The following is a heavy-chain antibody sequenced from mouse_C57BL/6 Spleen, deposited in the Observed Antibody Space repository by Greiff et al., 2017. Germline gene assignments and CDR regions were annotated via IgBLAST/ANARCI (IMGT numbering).Heavy chain of an antibody. V-gene: IGHV1-81*01. CDR1: GYTFTSYG. CDR3: TNWEPNYYAMDY. J-gene: IGHJ4*01. Sequence: QVQLQQSGAELARPGASVKLSCKASGYTFTSYGISWVKQRTGQGLEWIGEIYPRSGNTYYNEKFKGKATLTADKSSSTAYMALRSLTSEDSAVYFCTNWEPNYYAMDYWGQGTSVTVSS. D-gene: IGHD4-1*02. CDR2: IYPRSGNT.